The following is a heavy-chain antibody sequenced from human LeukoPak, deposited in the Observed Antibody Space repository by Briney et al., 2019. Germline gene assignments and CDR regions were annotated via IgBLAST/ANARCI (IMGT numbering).Heavy chain of an antibody. Sequence: NTGGSLRLSCAASGFTFGSHSMNWVRQAPGKGLEWVSSISSGSTYIYYADSVKGRFTISRDNAKNSLYLQMNSLRAEDTAVYYCARGQAFIAAALNWFDPWGQGTLVTVSS. CDR3: ARGQAFIAAALNWFDP. CDR2: ISSGSTYI. D-gene: IGHD6-13*01. J-gene: IGHJ5*02. CDR1: GFTFGSHS. V-gene: IGHV3-21*01.